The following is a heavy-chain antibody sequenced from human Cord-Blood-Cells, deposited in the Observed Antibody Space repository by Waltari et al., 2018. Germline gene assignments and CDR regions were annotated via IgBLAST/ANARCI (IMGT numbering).Heavy chain of an antibody. V-gene: IGHV1-69*01. J-gene: IGHJ4*02. D-gene: IGHD3-16*01. CDR2: IIPIFGTA. CDR1: GGTFSSYA. CDR3: ARGMGDLEGPFDY. Sequence: QVQLVQSGAEVKKPGSSVKVSCKASGGTFSSYAIRWVRQAPGQVLEWMGVIIPIFGTAXXXXXXXXXXXXXXXXXXXXAYMELSSLRSXDTAVYYCARGMGDLEGPFDYWGQGTLVTVSS.